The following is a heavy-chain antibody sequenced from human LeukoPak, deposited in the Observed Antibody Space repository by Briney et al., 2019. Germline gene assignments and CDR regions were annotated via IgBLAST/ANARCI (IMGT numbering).Heavy chain of an antibody. CDR2: ISGSGGST. V-gene: IGHV3-23*01. D-gene: IGHD6-19*01. J-gene: IGHJ4*02. CDR1: GFTFSSYA. Sequence: GGSLRLSCAASGFTFSSYAMSWVRQAPGKGLEWVSAISGSGGSTYYADSVKGRFTISRDNSKNTLYLQMNSLRAEDTAVYYCARDLTSEYGSGWHRFDYWGQGTLVTVSS. CDR3: ARDLTSEYGSGWHRFDY.